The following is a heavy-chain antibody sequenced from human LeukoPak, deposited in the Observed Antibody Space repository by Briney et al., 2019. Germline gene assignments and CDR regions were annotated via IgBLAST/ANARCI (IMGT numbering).Heavy chain of an antibody. V-gene: IGHV4-59*08. D-gene: IGHD4-17*01. CDR1: GGSISSYY. Sequence: PSETLSLTCTVSGGSISSYYWSWIRQPPGKGLEWIGYIYYSGSTNYNPSLKSRVTISVDTSKNQLSLKLSSVTAADTAVYYCARVVTTVTGFDPWGQGTLVTVSS. CDR2: IYYSGST. J-gene: IGHJ5*02. CDR3: ARVVTTVTGFDP.